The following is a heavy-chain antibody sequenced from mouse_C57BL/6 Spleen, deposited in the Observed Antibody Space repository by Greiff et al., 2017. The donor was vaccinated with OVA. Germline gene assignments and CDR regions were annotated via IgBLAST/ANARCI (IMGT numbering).Heavy chain of an antibody. CDR1: GYSFTGYY. Sequence: VQLQQSGPELVKPGASVQISCKASGYSFTGYYMNWVKQSPEKSLEWIGEINPSTGGTTYNQKFKAKATLTVDKSSSTAYMQLKSLTSEDSAVYYCARSATGIDYWGQGTTLTVSS. CDR2: INPSTGGT. J-gene: IGHJ2*01. V-gene: IGHV1-42*01. D-gene: IGHD6-1*01. CDR3: ARSATGIDY.